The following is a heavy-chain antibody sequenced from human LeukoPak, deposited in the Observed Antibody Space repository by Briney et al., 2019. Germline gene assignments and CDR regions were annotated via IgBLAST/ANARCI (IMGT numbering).Heavy chain of an antibody. CDR3: ARVVSLARYYYYYMDV. V-gene: IGHV4-39*07. Sequence: PSETLSLTCTVSGGSISSSSYYWGWIRQPPGKGLEWIGSIYYSGSTYYNPSLKSRVTISVDTSKNQFSLKLSSVTAADTAVYYCARVVSLARYYYYYMDVWGKGTTVTVS. D-gene: IGHD2-8*01. J-gene: IGHJ6*03. CDR1: GGSISSSSYY. CDR2: IYYSGST.